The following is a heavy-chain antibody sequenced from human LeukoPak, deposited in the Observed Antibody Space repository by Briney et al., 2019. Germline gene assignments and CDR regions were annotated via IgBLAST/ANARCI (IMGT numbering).Heavy chain of an antibody. CDR2: IYYSGST. Sequence: PSETLSLTCTVSGGSISSSSYYWGWIRQPPGKGLEWIGSIYYSGSTYYNPSLKSRVTISVDTSKNQFSLKLSSVTAADTAVYYCARHRTSIAAWADYWGQGTLVTVSS. V-gene: IGHV4-39*01. CDR3: ARHRTSIAAWADY. J-gene: IGHJ4*02. CDR1: GGSISSSSYY. D-gene: IGHD6-6*01.